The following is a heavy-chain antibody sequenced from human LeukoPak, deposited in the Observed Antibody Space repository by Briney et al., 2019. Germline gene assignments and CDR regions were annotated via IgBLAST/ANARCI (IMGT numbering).Heavy chain of an antibody. CDR2: IYYSGST. J-gene: IGHJ1*01. CDR3: ARHEDYYDSSGYTSEYFQH. D-gene: IGHD3-22*01. CDR1: GGPISSYY. V-gene: IGHV4-59*08. Sequence: SETLSLTCTVSGGPISSYYWSWIRQPPGKGLEWIGYIYYSGSTNYNPSLKSRVTISVDTSKNQFSLKLSSVTAADTAVCYCARHEDYYDSSGYTSEYFQHWGQGTLVTVSS.